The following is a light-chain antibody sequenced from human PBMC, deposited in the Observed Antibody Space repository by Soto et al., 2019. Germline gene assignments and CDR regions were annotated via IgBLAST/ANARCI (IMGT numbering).Light chain of an antibody. Sequence: ERVMTQAPATLSLSPGERATLSCRASQSVSSKLAWYQQKPGQAPRLLIYDAFTRATGIPARFSGSGSGTEFTLPLSSLQSEDFAVYYCQQSFIRPPYTFGQGTKVDIK. CDR3: QQSFIRPPYT. J-gene: IGKJ2*01. CDR2: DAF. V-gene: IGKV3-15*01. CDR1: QSVSSK.